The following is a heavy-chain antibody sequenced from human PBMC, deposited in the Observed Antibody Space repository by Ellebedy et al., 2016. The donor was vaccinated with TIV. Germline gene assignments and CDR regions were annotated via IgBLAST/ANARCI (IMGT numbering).Heavy chain of an antibody. CDR2: INPNSGGT. CDR3: ARGSRYSYGLYYFDY. V-gene: IGHV1-2*04. Sequence: ASVKVSXXASGYTFTGYYMHWVRQAPGQGLEWMGWINPNSGGTNYAQKFQGWVTMTRDTSISTAYMELSRLRSDDTAVYYCARGSRYSYGLYYFDYWGQGTLVTVSS. D-gene: IGHD5-18*01. CDR1: GYTFTGYY. J-gene: IGHJ4*02.